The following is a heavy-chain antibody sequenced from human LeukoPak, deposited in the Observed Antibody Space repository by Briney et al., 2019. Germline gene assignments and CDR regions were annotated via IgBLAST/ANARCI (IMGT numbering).Heavy chain of an antibody. V-gene: IGHV1-69*13. D-gene: IGHD5-18*01. CDR2: IIPIFGTA. J-gene: IGHJ6*02. Sequence: SVKVSRKASGGTFSSYAISWVRQAPGQGLEWMGGIIPIFGTANYAQKFQGRVTITADESTSTAYMELSSLRSEDTAVYYCARERFSRGYSYGYYYYYGMDVWGQGTAVTVSS. CDR1: GGTFSSYA. CDR3: ARERFSRGYSYGYYYYYGMDV.